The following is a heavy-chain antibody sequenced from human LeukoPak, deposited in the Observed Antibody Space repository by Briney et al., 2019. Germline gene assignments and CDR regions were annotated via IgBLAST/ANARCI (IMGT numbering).Heavy chain of an antibody. CDR2: INHSGYT. Sequence: NASETLSLTCAVSGVSFNDYYWSWVRQTPGKGLEWIGEINHSGYTNDSPSLKSRVTLSIDTSRKQFSLNLRSVTVADKGIYYCTRMTAGHDYWGQGTLVTVSS. J-gene: IGHJ4*02. CDR1: GVSFNDYY. D-gene: IGHD2-21*02. CDR3: TRMTAGHDY. V-gene: IGHV4-34*01.